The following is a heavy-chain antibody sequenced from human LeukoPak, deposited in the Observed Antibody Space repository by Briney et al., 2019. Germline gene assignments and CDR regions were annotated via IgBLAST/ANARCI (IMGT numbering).Heavy chain of an antibody. V-gene: IGHV3-23*01. CDR1: GFTFSGYE. CDR3: AKGGAIRAFDY. CDR2: ISGSGGST. J-gene: IGHJ4*02. Sequence: GGSLRLSCTASGFTFSGYEMNWVRQAPGKGLEWVSGISGSGGSTYYADSVKGRFAISRDKSSNTLYLQMNSLRAEDTAVYYCAKGGAIRAFDYWGQGTLVTVSS. D-gene: IGHD2-2*01.